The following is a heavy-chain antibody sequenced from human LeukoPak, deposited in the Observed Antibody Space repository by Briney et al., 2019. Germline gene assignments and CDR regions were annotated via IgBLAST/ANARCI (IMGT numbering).Heavy chain of an antibody. CDR3: ASGLNDFWSGYHDY. J-gene: IGHJ4*02. D-gene: IGHD3-3*01. CDR2: IIPNFGTA. V-gene: IGHV1-69*13. CDR1: GGTFSSYA. Sequence: ASVKVSCKASGGTFSSYAISWVRQAPGQGLEWMGGIIPNFGTANYAQKFQGRVTITADESTSTAYMELSSLRSEDTAVYYCASGLNDFWSGYHDYWGQGTLVTVSS.